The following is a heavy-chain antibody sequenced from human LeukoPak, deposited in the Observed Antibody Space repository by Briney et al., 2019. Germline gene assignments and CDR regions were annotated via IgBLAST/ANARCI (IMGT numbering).Heavy chain of an antibody. CDR3: ASASADYYDSSGHAFDY. J-gene: IGHJ4*02. Sequence: KTSQTLSLTCAVSGGSISSGGYSWSWIRQPPGQGLEWIGYIYHSGSTYYNPSLKSRVTISVDRSKNQFSLKLSSVTAADTAVYYCASASADYYDSSGHAFDYWGQGTLVTVSS. D-gene: IGHD3-22*01. V-gene: IGHV4-30-2*01. CDR2: IYHSGST. CDR1: GGSISSGGYS.